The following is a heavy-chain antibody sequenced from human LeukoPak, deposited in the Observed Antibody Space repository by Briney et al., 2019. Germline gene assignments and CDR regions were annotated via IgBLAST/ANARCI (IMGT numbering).Heavy chain of an antibody. CDR2: IHYSGST. V-gene: IGHV4-59*01. CDR1: GGSIRNYY. CDR3: ARGGESGGYLNQGYCGVDV. J-gene: IGHJ6*02. D-gene: IGHD4-23*01. Sequence: SETLSLTCIVSGGSIRNYYWNWIRQSPGKGLEWIGFIHYSGSTYYRPTLKSRVTMSVDTSKNQFSLKLTSVTAADTAVYYCARGGESGGYLNQGYCGVDVWGQGTTVTVSS.